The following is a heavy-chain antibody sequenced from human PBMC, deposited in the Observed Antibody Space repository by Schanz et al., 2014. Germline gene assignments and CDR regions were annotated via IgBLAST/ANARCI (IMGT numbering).Heavy chain of an antibody. CDR3: AKLSSSGSLAGYFDY. CDR2: LSGSGGST. J-gene: IGHJ4*02. D-gene: IGHD6-19*01. V-gene: IGHV3-23*04. CDR1: GFTFSSYA. Sequence: EVQLVESGGGLVQPGGSLRLSCAASGFTFSSYAMSWVRQAPGKGLEWVSALSGSGGSTYYADSVKGRFSISRDYSKNTLYLQMSSLRAEDTAIYYCAKLSSSGSLAGYFDYWGQGALVTVSS.